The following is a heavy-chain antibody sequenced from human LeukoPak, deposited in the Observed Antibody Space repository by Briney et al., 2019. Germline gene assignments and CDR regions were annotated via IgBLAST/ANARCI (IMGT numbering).Heavy chain of an antibody. Sequence: PSETLSLTCTVSGDSLSSYYWSWLRQPPGKGLEWIGYIYYSESTYYNPSLKSRVTTSVDTSKNQFSLKLTSVTAADTAVYYCARGLLKGQLHLGYSYYMDVWGKGTTITVSS. V-gene: IGHV4-59*13. J-gene: IGHJ6*03. CDR3: ARGLLKGQLHLGYSYYMDV. CDR2: IYYSEST. CDR1: GDSLSSYY. D-gene: IGHD2-2*01.